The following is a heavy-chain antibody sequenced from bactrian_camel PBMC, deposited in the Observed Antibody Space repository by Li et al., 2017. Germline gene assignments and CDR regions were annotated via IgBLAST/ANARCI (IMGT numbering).Heavy chain of an antibody. Sequence: VQLVESGGDLVQPGGSQRLSCAASGFTFSNNWMHWVRQAPGKGLEWVSHINNEGDGIHIEDPGKGRFTISRDNAKNTLYLQLNSLKTEDTAMYYCTKDRGRAVPAGSFDYWAQGTQVTVS. CDR1: GFTFSNNW. J-gene: IGHJ6*01. CDR2: INNEGDGI. V-gene: IGHV3S1*01. CDR3: TKDRGRAVPAGSFDY. D-gene: IGHD6*01.